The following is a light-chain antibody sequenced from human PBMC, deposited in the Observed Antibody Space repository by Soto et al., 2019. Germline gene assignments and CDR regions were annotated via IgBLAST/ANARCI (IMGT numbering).Light chain of an antibody. V-gene: IGKV3D-15*01. CDR2: GAS. CDR1: QNINIV. Sequence: EIVMTQSPATLSVSPGETATLSCRASQNINIVLAWYRQKPGQAPRLLIYGASTRATGTPARFSGSGSGTDFTLTISSLQSEDFALYYCQQYNRWPLITFGQGTRLEIK. J-gene: IGKJ5*01. CDR3: QQYNRWPLIT.